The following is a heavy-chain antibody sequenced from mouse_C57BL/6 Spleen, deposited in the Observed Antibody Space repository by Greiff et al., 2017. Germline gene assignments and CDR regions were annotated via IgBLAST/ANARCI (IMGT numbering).Heavy chain of an antibody. CDR2: ISDGGSYT. D-gene: IGHD1-1*01. CDR1: GFTFSSYA. CDR3: ARDYYGSSHYFDY. J-gene: IGHJ2*01. V-gene: IGHV5-4*01. Sequence: EVHLVESGGGLVKPGGSLKLSCAASGFTFSSYAMSWVRQTPEKRLEWVATISDGGSYTYYPDNVTGRFTISRDNAKNNLYLQMSHLKSEDTAMYYCARDYYGSSHYFDYWGQGTTLTVSS.